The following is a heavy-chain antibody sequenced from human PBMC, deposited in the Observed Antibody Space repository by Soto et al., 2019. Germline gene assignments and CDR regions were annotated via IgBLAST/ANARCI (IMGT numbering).Heavy chain of an antibody. D-gene: IGHD6-13*01. CDR3: ARARAAAAGDFDY. J-gene: IGHJ4*02. Sequence: QVQLVESGGGLVKPGGSLRLSCAASGFTFSDYYMSWIRQAPGKGLEWVSYISSSSSYTNYADSVKGRFTISRDNAKNPLYLQMNSLRAEDTAVYYCARARAAAAGDFDYWGQGTLVTVSS. V-gene: IGHV3-11*05. CDR1: GFTFSDYY. CDR2: ISSSSSYT.